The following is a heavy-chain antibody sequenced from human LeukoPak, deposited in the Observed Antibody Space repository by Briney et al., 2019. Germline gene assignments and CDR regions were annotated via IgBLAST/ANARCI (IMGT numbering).Heavy chain of an antibody. Sequence: GASVKVSCKASGGTFSSYAISWVRQAPGQGLEWMGWISGYNGNTHYAQKLQGRVTMTTDTSTSTAYMELRSLRSDDTAVYYCARDFTGGYSYGFDYWGQGTLVTVSS. V-gene: IGHV1-18*01. CDR3: ARDFTGGYSYGFDY. J-gene: IGHJ4*02. D-gene: IGHD5-18*01. CDR2: ISGYNGNT. CDR1: GGTFSSYA.